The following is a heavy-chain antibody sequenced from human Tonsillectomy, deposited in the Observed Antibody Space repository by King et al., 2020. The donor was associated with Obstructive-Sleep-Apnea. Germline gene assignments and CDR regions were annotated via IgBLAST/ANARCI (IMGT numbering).Heavy chain of an antibody. V-gene: IGHV6-1*01. Sequence: VQLQQSGPGLVKPSQTLSLTCAISGDIVSSNSAAWNWIRQFPSRGLEWRGRTYSWSKWYNDYAFSLKSRITINPDTSKNQFSLQLKSMTPEDTAVYYCARAVAVAGLRYFDYWGQGTLVTVSS. D-gene: IGHD6-19*01. CDR3: ARAVAVAGLRYFDY. CDR2: TYSWSKWYN. CDR1: GDIVSSNSAA. J-gene: IGHJ4*02.